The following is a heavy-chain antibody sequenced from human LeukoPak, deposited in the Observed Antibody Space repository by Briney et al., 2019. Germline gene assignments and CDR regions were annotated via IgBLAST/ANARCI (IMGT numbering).Heavy chain of an antibody. CDR1: GGTFSSYA. V-gene: IGHV1-69*13. CDR3: ARSWDTAMVSYFDY. CDR2: IIPIFGTA. Sequence: SVKVSCKASGGTFSSYAISWVRQAPGQGPEWMGGIIPIFGTANYAQKFQGRVTITADESTSTAYMELSSLRSEGTAVYYCARSWDTAMVSYFDYWGQGTLVTVSS. J-gene: IGHJ4*02. D-gene: IGHD5-18*01.